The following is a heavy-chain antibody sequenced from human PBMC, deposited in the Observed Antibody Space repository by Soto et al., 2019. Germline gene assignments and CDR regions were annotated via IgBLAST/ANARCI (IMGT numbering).Heavy chain of an antibody. D-gene: IGHD6-13*01. CDR3: ARNGKVLLYSSSRSSWFDP. J-gene: IGHJ5*02. V-gene: IGHV1-3*01. Sequence: ASVKVSCKASGYTFTSYAMHWVRQAPGQRLEWMGWINAGNGNTKYSQKFQGRVTITRDTSASTAYMELSSLRSEDTAVYYCARNGKVLLYSSSRSSWFDPWGQAILFTVSS. CDR2: INAGNGNT. CDR1: GYTFTSYA.